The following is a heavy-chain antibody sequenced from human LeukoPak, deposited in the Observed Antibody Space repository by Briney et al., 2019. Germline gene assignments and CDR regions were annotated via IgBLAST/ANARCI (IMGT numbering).Heavy chain of an antibody. J-gene: IGHJ4*02. CDR2: ISSTGNTI. CDR3: ARDGPLYSGFGVCYFDY. D-gene: IGHD5-12*01. Sequence: GGSLRFSCAASGFTFSSYSMNWVRQAPGKGLEWVSYISSTGNTIFYADSVKGRFAISRDNAKNSLYLQMNNLRGEDTAVYYCARDGPLYSGFGVCYFDYWGQGTLVTVSS. CDR1: GFTFSSYS. V-gene: IGHV3-48*01.